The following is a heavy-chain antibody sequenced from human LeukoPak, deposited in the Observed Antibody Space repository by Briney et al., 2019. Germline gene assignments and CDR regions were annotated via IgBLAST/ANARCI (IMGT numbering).Heavy chain of an antibody. CDR3: ARGSIGTPPPFEY. Sequence: PGGALRLSCAASGFTFSSYTIQWVRQAPGKGLDWVALISDDGGIKSYAASVKGRFTISRDSSTVYLQMNSLRSEDTAVYYCARGSIGTPPPFEYWGQGTLVTVSS. D-gene: IGHD2-15*01. CDR1: GFTFSSYT. CDR2: ISDDGGIK. V-gene: IGHV3-30-3*01. J-gene: IGHJ4*02.